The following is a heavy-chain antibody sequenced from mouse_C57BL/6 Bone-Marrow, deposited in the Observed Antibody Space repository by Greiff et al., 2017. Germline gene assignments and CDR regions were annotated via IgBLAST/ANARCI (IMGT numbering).Heavy chain of an antibody. V-gene: IGHV1-82*01. CDR3: ARDYDYDFDY. Sequence: QVQLQQSGPELVKPGASVKISCKASGYAFSSSWMNWVKQRPGKGLEWIGRIYPGDGDTNYNGKFKGKATLTADKSSSTTYMHHSGLSSEDAAVYFCARDYDYDFDYWGQGTTLTVSS. J-gene: IGHJ2*01. CDR1: GYAFSSSW. D-gene: IGHD2-4*01. CDR2: IYPGDGDT.